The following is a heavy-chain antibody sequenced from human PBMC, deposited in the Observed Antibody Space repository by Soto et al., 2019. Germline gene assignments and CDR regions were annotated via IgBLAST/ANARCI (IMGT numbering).Heavy chain of an antibody. CDR3: TKAPTSGQRRFAFNI. CDR2: TSGSGGTT. CDR1: GFTFSSYA. J-gene: IGHJ3*02. Sequence: EVQLLESGGGLVQPGGSLRLSCAASGFTFSSYAMSWVRQPPGKGLEWVSATSGSGGTTFYADSVKGRFTISRDNSKDTLYLQMNSLRAEDTALYYCTKAPTSGQRRFAFNIWGQGTMVTVSS. D-gene: IGHD3-3*01. V-gene: IGHV3-23*01.